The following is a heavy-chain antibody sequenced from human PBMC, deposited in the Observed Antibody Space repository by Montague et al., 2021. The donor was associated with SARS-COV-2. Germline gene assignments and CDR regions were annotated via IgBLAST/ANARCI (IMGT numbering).Heavy chain of an antibody. CDR3: TSGREGNYNVMDV. J-gene: IGHJ6*02. CDR1: WDTVSSNTAT. D-gene: IGHD1-1*01. Sequence: CAISWDTVSSNTATWNWVRQSPSRGLEWQGRTYYRSKSYNVYAVSVRGRVTINPDTSKNQFSLQLNSVTPEDTAIYYCTSGREGNYNVMDVWGQGITVTVSS. V-gene: IGHV6-1*01. CDR2: TYYRSKSYN.